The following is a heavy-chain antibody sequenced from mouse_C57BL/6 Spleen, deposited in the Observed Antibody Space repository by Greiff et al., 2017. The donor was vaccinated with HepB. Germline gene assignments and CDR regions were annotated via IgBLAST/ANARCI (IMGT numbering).Heavy chain of an antibody. D-gene: IGHD1-1*01. J-gene: IGHJ1*03. CDR2: ISSGGSYT. CDR3: ARQGSSYRYFDV. CDR1: GFTFSSYG. Sequence: EVMLVESGGDLVKPGGSLKLSCAASGFTFSSYGMSWVRQTPDKRLEWVATISSGGSYTYYPDSVKGRFTISRDNAKNTLYLQMSSLKSEDTAMYYCARQGSSYRYFDVWGTGTTVTVSS. V-gene: IGHV5-6*01.